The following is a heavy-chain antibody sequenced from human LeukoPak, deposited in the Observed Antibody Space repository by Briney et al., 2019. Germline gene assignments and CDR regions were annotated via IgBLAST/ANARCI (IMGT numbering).Heavy chain of an antibody. V-gene: IGHV1-69*01. CDR2: IIPIFGTA. Sequence: GSSLKVSCMASGGTFSSYAISWVRQAPGQGLEWMGGIIPIFGTANYAQKFQGRVTITADESTSTAYMELSSLRSEDTAVYYCARTYDFWTGYYFDYWGQGTLVTVSS. J-gene: IGHJ4*02. D-gene: IGHD3-3*01. CDR1: GGTFSSYA. CDR3: ARTYDFWTGYYFDY.